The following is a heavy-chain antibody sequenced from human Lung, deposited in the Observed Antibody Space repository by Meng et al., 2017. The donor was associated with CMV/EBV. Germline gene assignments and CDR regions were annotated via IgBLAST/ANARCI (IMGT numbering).Heavy chain of an antibody. CDR1: GFTFSSYE. J-gene: IGHJ6*02. CDR3: ARDRGVVVPAAKYYYYGMDI. V-gene: IGHV3-48*03. Sequence: SCAASGFTFSSYEMNWVRQAPGKGLEWVSYISSSGSTIYYADSVKGRLTISRDNAKNSLYLQMNSLRAEDTAVYYCARDRGVVVPAAKYYYYGMDIWXQGTTVTVSS. CDR2: ISSSGSTI. D-gene: IGHD2-2*01.